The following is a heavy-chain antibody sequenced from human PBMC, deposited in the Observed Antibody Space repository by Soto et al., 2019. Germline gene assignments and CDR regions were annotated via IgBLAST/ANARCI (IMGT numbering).Heavy chain of an antibody. CDR1: GFTFSSYA. D-gene: IGHD4-17*01. J-gene: IGHJ5*02. CDR3: ARVNDYGDYDEPAP. V-gene: IGHV3-30-3*01. CDR2: ISYDGSNK. Sequence: QVQLVESGGGVVQPGRSLRLSCAASGFTFSSYAMHWVRQAPGKGLEWVAVISYDGSNKYYADSVKGRFTISRDNSKNTLYLQMNSLRAEDTAVYYCARVNDYGDYDEPAPWGQGTLVTVSS.